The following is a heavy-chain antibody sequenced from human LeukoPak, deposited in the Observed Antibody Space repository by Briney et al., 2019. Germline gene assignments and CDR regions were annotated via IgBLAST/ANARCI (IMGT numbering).Heavy chain of an antibody. J-gene: IGHJ4*02. CDR3: ARGDSGWYLGLGFDY. D-gene: IGHD6-19*01. Sequence: SETLSLTCTVSGHSISSGFYWGWIRQPPGKGLEWIGSIYHSGSTYYNPSLRSRVTISVDTSKNQVSLKLRSVTAADTAVYYCARGDSGWYLGLGFDYWGQGTLVTVSS. CDR2: IYHSGST. V-gene: IGHV4-38-2*02. CDR1: GHSISSGFY.